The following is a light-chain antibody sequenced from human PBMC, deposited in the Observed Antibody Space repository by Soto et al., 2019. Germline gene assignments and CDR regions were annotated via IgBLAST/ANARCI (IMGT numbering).Light chain of an antibody. CDR3: QTWGTGIQDVV. Sequence: QSVLTQSPSASASLGASVKLTCTLSSGHSSYAIAWHQQQPDKGPRYLMNLNSDGSHSKEDGIPDRFSGSSSGAERYLTISSLQSEDEADYYCQTWGTGIQDVVFGGGTKLTVL. CDR1: SGHSSYA. V-gene: IGLV4-69*01. CDR2: LNSDGSH. J-gene: IGLJ2*01.